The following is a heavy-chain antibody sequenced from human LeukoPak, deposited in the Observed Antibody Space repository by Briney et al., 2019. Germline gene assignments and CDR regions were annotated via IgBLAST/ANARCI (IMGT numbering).Heavy chain of an antibody. V-gene: IGHV4-59*08. D-gene: IGHD1-26*01. CDR1: GGSISSYY. J-gene: IGHJ3*02. Sequence: SETLSLTCTVSGGSISSYYWSWIRQPPGKGLEWIGYIYYSGSTNYNPSVKSRVTISIDTSKNQFSLELSSVTATDTAVYFCATNRVGTYDRPFDIWGQGTMVTVSS. CDR2: IYYSGST. CDR3: ATNRVGTYDRPFDI.